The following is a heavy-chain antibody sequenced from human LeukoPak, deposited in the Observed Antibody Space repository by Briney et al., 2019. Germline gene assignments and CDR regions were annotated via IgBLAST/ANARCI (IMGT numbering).Heavy chain of an antibody. CDR1: GFTFSTYW. CDR3: VRSLRSADF. J-gene: IGHJ4*02. CDR2: ISTDGSQT. Sequence: GGSLRLSCAASGFTFSTYWMHWVRQAPGKGLMWVSQISTDGSQTFYADSVKGRFTISRDNAQNTLFLQMDSLRPEDTAVYYCVRSLRSADFWGQGTLVTVSS. V-gene: IGHV3-74*01.